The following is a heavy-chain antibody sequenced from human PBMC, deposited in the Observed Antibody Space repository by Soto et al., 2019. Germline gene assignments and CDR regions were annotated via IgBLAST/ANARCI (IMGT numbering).Heavy chain of an antibody. CDR2: SHQSGNT. CDR3: ATRDTGRVY. V-gene: IGHV4-4*02. D-gene: IGHD5-18*01. J-gene: IGHJ4*02. Sequence: QVQLQESGPGLVKPSGTLSLTCAVSGVSIGSHDWWTWVCQPPGKGLEWIGESHQSGNTNYNSSLESRVTISLDKSKNHFSLQLSSVTGADTAVYYCATRDTGRVYWGQGTLVTVSS. CDR1: GVSIGSHDW.